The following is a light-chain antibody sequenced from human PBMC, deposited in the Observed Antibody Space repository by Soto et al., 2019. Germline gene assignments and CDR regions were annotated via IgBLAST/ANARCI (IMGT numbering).Light chain of an antibody. Sequence: QSALTQPASVSGSPGQSITISCTGTSSDVGGHNYVSWYQKHPGKVPKLMIFEVSNRPSGVSSRFSGSKSGNTASLTISGLQAEDEADYYCCSYAGSYTVVFGGGTKLTVL. CDR3: CSYAGSYTVV. J-gene: IGLJ2*01. V-gene: IGLV2-14*01. CDR1: SSDVGGHNY. CDR2: EVS.